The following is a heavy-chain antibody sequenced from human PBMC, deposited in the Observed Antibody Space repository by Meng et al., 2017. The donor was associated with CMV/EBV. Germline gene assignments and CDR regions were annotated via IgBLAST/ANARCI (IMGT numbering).Heavy chain of an antibody. J-gene: IGHJ4*02. V-gene: IGHV1-69*05. CDR3: ASGSRDGYTFVFDY. D-gene: IGHD5-24*01. Sequence: SVKVSCKASGGTFSSYAISWVRQAPGQGLEWMGGIIPIFGTANYAQKFHGRVTITTDESTSTAYMELSSLRSEDTAVYYCASGSRDGYTFVFDYWGQGTLVTVSS. CDR1: GGTFSSYA. CDR2: IIPIFGTA.